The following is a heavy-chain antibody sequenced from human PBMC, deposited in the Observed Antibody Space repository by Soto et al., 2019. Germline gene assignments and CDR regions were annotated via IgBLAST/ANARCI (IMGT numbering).Heavy chain of an antibody. D-gene: IGHD3-3*01. V-gene: IGHV4-34*01. CDR3: ARGTGFWSGYYVYYYYGMDV. J-gene: IGHJ6*02. CDR2: INHSGST. Sequence: KPXATLSLTCAVYGGSFSGYYWSWIRQPPGKGLEWIGEINHSGSTNYNPSLKSRVTISVDTSKNQFSLKLSSVTAADTAVYYCARGTGFWSGYYVYYYYGMDVWGQGTTVTVSS. CDR1: GGSFSGYY.